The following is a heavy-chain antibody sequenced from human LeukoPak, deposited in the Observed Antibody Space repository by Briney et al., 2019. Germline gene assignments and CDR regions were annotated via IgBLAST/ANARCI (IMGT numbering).Heavy chain of an antibody. Sequence: SETLSLTRAVYGGSFSGYYCNWIRQPPGKGLEWIGEINQSGSTNYNPSLKSRVTISVDTSKNQFSLKLSSVTAADTAVYYCARRSEYSSSSALRDYWGQGTLVTVSS. V-gene: IGHV4-34*01. CDR1: GGSFSGYY. CDR2: INQSGST. D-gene: IGHD6-6*01. CDR3: ARRSEYSSSSALRDY. J-gene: IGHJ4*02.